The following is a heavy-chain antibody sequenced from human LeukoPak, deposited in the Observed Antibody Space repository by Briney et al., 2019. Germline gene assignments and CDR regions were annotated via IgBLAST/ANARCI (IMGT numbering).Heavy chain of an antibody. Sequence: SQTLSLTCAISGDSVSSNSAAWNWIRQSPSRGLEWLGRTYYRSKWYNDYAVSVKSRITINPDTSKNQFSLQLNSVTPEDTAVYYCARDRLAYYGSGSYYQYSYYYGMDVWGQGTTVTVSS. J-gene: IGHJ6*02. CDR1: GDSVSSNSAA. CDR2: TYYRSKWYN. V-gene: IGHV6-1*01. D-gene: IGHD3-10*01. CDR3: ARDRLAYYGSGSYYQYSYYYGMDV.